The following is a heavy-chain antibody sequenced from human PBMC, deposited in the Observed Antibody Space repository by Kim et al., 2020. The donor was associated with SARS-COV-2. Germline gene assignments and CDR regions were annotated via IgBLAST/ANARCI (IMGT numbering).Heavy chain of an antibody. D-gene: IGHD6-13*01. CDR2: IYHSGST. V-gene: IGHV4-4*02. CDR3: ARPRSSPGVYYFDY. J-gene: IGHJ4*02. CDR1: GGSISSSNW. Sequence: SETLSLTCAVSGGSISSSNWWSWVRQPPGKGLEWIGEIYHSGSTNYNPSLKSLVPISVDKSKNQFSLKLSSVTAADTAVYYCARPRSSPGVYYFDYWGQGPLVTVSS.